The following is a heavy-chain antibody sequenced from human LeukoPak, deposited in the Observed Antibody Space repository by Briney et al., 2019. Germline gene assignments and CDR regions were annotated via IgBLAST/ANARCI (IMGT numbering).Heavy chain of an antibody. V-gene: IGHV3-53*01. CDR2: IYSGGDK. CDR3: ARDRRYCSGDSCYSGVDY. D-gene: IGHD2-15*01. Sequence: TGGSLRLSCAVSGFTVSSNYMTWVRQAAGKGLEGVSVIYSGGDKYYADSVQGRFTLSRDNSKNTLYLQMNSLRAEDAAVYYCARDRRYCSGDSCYSGVDYWGQGTLVTVSS. CDR1: GFTVSSNY. J-gene: IGHJ4*02.